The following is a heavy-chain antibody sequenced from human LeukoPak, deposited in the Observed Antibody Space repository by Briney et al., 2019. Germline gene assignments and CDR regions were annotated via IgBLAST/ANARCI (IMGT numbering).Heavy chain of an antibody. CDR2: ISNRGTTI. CDR1: GFTFSSYR. Sequence: GGSLRLSCAASGFTFSSYRMNWVRQAPGKGLEWVSYISNRGTTIYYADSVKGRFSISRDNAKNSVYLQMNGLRAEDTAVYYCACYLKQTLDYWGQGTLVTVSS. V-gene: IGHV3-48*04. CDR3: ACYLKQTLDY. D-gene: IGHD3-10*01. J-gene: IGHJ4*02.